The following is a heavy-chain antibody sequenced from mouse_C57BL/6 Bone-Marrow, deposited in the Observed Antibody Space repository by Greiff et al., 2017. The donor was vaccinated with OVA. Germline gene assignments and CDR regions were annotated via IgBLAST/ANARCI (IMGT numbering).Heavy chain of an antibody. Sequence: EVNLVESGGDLVKPGGSLKLSCAASGFTFSSYGMSWVRQTPDKRLEWVATISSGGSYTYYPDSVKGRFTISRDNAKNTLYLQMSSLKSEDTAMYYCARRGTGTNFDVWGTGTTVTVAS. J-gene: IGHJ1*03. D-gene: IGHD4-1*01. CDR3: ARRGTGTNFDV. CDR2: ISSGGSYT. V-gene: IGHV5-6*02. CDR1: GFTFSSYG.